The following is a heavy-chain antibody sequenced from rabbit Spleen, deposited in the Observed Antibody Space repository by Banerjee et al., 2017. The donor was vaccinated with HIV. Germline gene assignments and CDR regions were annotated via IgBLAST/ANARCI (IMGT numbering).Heavy chain of an antibody. V-gene: IGHV1S45*01. Sequence: QEQLVESGGGLVKPEGSLKLSCTASGFSFSNKAVMCWVRQAPGKGLEWIACIDVTKSVVTYYETWAKGRFTISKASSTTVTLQMTSLTAADTATYFCARDLAGIIGWNFYLWGQGTLVTVS. CDR2: IDVTKSVVT. J-gene: IGHJ3*01. CDR1: GFSFSNKAV. D-gene: IGHD4-1*01. CDR3: ARDLAGIIGWNFYL.